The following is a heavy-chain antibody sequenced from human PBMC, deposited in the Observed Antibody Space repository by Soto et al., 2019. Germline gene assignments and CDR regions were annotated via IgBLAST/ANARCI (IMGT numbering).Heavy chain of an antibody. D-gene: IGHD3-22*01. CDR1: GGSISSGGYS. CDR3: ARSLKFDSSGYYSSDAFDI. Sequence: SETLSLTCAVSGGSISSGGYSWSWIRQPPGKGLEWIGYIYHSGSTYYNPSLKSRVTISVDRSKNQFSLKLSSVTAADTAVYYCARSLKFDSSGYYSSDAFDIWGQGTMVTV. V-gene: IGHV4-30-2*01. CDR2: IYHSGST. J-gene: IGHJ3*02.